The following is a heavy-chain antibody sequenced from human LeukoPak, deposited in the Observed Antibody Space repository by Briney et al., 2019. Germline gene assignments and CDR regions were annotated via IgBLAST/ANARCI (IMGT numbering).Heavy chain of an antibody. CDR2: IYYSGST. V-gene: IGHV4-59*01. CDR3: AREYLGSSSWFQN. J-gene: IGHJ1*01. CDR1: GDSISSYY. D-gene: IGHD6-13*01. Sequence: SETLSLTCTVSGDSISSYYWSWIRQPPGKGLEWIGYIYYSGSTNYSPSLKSRVTISVDTSKNQFSLKLSSVTAADTAVYYCAREYLGSSSWFQNWGQGTLVTVSS.